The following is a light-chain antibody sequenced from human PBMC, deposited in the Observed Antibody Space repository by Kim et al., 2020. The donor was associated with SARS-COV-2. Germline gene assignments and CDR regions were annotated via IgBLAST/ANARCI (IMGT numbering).Light chain of an antibody. CDR3: LQHNSYPLT. V-gene: IGKV1-17*03. CDR1: QGISTH. CDR2: GAS. Sequence: SASIGDRVTITCRASQGISTHLVWFQQKPGKVPKRLIYGASNLQSGVPARFSGSGSGTEFTLTISSLQPEDFATYYCLQHNSYPLTFGGGTKVEI. J-gene: IGKJ4*01.